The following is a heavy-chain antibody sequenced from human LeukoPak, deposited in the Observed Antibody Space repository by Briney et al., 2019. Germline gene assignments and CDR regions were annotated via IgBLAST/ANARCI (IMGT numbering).Heavy chain of an antibody. Sequence: GGSLRLSCAVSGFTFSTHWMSWVRQAPGKGLEWVANIKQDGSEKYYVDSVKGRFTISRDNAKNSLYLQVNSLRAEDTAVYYCARDHDYTSDYWGQGTLDTVSP. CDR3: ARDHDYTSDY. D-gene: IGHD4-11*01. V-gene: IGHV3-7*01. CDR2: IKQDGSEK. CDR1: GFTFSTHW. J-gene: IGHJ4*02.